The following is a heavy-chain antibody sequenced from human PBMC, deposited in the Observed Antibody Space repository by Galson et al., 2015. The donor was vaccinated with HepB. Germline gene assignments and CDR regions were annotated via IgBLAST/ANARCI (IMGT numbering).Heavy chain of an antibody. D-gene: IGHD6-13*01. CDR3: AHRQGSSDKEGTFDP. J-gene: IGHJ5*02. V-gene: IGHV2-5*02. Sequence: PALVKPTQTLTLTCTLSGLSLSANGVGVGWIRQPPGGALEWLALIYWDDNVHYSPSLKNRLTITKDTSKNQVVLTMTNMDPVDTATYYCAHRQGSSDKEGTFDPWGQGTLVTVSS. CDR1: GLSLSANGVG. CDR2: IYWDDNV.